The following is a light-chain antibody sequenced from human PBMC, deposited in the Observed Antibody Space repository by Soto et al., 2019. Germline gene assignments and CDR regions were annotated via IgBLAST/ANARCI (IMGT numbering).Light chain of an antibody. J-gene: IGKJ5*01. CDR2: AAS. CDR3: QQRSNWPIT. Sequence: AIQMTQSPSSLSSSVGYRVTITSRSSHGIRNDLGWYQQKPGKAPKLLIYAASSLQSGVPSRFSGSGSGTDFTLTISSLQPEDFAVYYCQQRSNWPITFGQGTRLEIK. CDR1: HGIRND. V-gene: IGKV1-6*01.